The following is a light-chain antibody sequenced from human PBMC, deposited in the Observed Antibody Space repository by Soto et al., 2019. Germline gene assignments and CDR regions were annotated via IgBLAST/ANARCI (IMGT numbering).Light chain of an antibody. CDR1: QSLVYSDGKTY. CDR3: MQSISRLT. CDR2: GAS. J-gene: IGKJ4*01. V-gene: IGKV2D-29*01. Sequence: IVQTQTPLSLSVTPGQPASISCKSAQSLVYSDGKTYLYWYLQKPGQPPQPLIYGASNRFSGVPERFSGSGSGTDFTLTISRVEAEDVGVYFCMQSISRLTFGGGTKVDIK.